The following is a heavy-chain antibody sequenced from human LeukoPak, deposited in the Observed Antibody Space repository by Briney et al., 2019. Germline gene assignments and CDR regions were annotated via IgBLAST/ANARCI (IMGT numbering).Heavy chain of an antibody. V-gene: IGHV3-30*18. D-gene: IGHD3-10*02. CDR3: AKERPCSGFYSYD. J-gene: IGHJ4*02. CDR2: ISYDGSDK. CDR1: VFTFSSYG. Sequence: PGRSLRLSCAASVFTFSSYGMHWVRQAPGKGLEWVAVISYDGSDKYYADSVKGRFTISRDNSNNTLYLQMNSLRAEDTAVYYCAKERPCSGFYSYDWGQGTLVTVSS.